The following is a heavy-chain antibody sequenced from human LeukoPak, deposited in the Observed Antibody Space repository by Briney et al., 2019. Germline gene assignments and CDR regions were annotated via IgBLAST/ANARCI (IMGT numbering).Heavy chain of an antibody. V-gene: IGHV3-48*01. J-gene: IGHJ4*02. CDR3: ARGGTTTVTTAVDY. CDR1: GFTFSSYN. CDR2: LSSSSSTI. D-gene: IGHD4-17*01. Sequence: GGSLRLSCAASGFTFSSYNMDWVRQAPGQGLEWVSYLSSSSSTIYYADSVKGRFTISRDNAKNSLYLQMNSLRAEDMAVYYCARGGTTTVTTAVDYWGQGTLVTVSS.